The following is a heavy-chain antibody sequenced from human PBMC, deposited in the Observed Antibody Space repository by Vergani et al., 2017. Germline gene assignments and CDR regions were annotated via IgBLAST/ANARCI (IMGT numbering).Heavy chain of an antibody. V-gene: IGHV1-46*01. CDR2: INPSGGST. D-gene: IGHD2-21*02. CDR3: ARDCPGGGGDCSAGWYFDL. Sequence: QVQLVQSGAEVKKPGASVKVSCQASGYTFTSYYIHWVRQAPGQGLEWMGIINPSGGSTNYAQKFQGRVTMTRDTSTSTVFMELSSLRSEDTAVYYCARDCPGGGGDCSAGWYFDLWGRGTLVTVSS. J-gene: IGHJ2*01. CDR1: GYTFTSYY.